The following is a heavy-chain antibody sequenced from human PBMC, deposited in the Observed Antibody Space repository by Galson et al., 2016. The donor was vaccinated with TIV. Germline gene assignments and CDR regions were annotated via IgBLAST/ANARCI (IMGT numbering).Heavy chain of an antibody. CDR1: GFTFSSHG. J-gene: IGHJ4*02. CDR2: ISAGGGTT. D-gene: IGHD3-22*01. Sequence: LRLSCAAAGFTFSSHGLSWVRQAPGKGLEWVSGISAGGGTTHYADSVKGRFTISRDNSRNTLYLQMNSLRAEDTAVYYCAKVPRIVLVIGDPYFLDYWGQGTLVTVSS. V-gene: IGHV3-23*01. CDR3: AKVPRIVLVIGDPYFLDY.